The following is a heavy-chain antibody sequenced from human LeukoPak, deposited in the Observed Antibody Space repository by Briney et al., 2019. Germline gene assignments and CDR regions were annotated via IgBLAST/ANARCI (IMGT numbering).Heavy chain of an antibody. V-gene: IGHV3-21*01. CDR2: ISSSSSYI. J-gene: IGHJ6*02. D-gene: IGHD2-2*02. CDR1: GFTFSSYG. CDR3: ARIDCSSTSCYTVDYYYGMDV. Sequence: NPGGSLRLSCAASGFTFSSYGMNWVRQAPGKGLEWVSSISSSSSYIYYADSVKGRFTISRDNAKNSLYLQMNSLRAEDTAVYYCARIDCSSTSCYTVDYYYGMDVWGQGTTVTVSS.